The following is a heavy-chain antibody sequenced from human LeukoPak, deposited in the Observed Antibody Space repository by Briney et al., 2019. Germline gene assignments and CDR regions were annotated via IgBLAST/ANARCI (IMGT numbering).Heavy chain of an antibody. D-gene: IGHD6-13*01. CDR2: ISSSGSTI. Sequence: GGSLRLSCAASGFTFSDYYMSWIRQAPGRGLEWVSYISSSGSTIYYADSVKGRFTISRDNAKNSLYLQMNSLRAEDTAVYYCARVFQLVRGAGPPDYWGQGTLVTVSS. CDR1: GFTFSDYY. CDR3: ARVFQLVRGAGPPDY. J-gene: IGHJ4*02. V-gene: IGHV3-11*01.